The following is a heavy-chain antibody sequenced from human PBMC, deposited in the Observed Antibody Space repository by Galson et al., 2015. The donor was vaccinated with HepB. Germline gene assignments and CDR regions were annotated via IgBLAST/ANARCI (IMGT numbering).Heavy chain of an antibody. J-gene: IGHJ4*02. D-gene: IGHD1-26*01. V-gene: IGHV1-69*13. CDR1: GGTFSSYA. CDR2: IIPIFGTA. Sequence: SVKVSCKASGGTFSSYAISWVRQAPGQGLEWMGGIIPIFGTANYAQKFQGRVTITADESTSTAYMELSSLRAEDTAVYYCAKDLMSGSYYETDYWGQGTLVTVSS. CDR3: AKDLMSGSYYETDY.